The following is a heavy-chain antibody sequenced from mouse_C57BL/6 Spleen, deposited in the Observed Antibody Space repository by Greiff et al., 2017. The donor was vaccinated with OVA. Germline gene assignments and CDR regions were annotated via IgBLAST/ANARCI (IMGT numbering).Heavy chain of an antibody. CDR3: ARYSLYYGSSGGNYFDY. CDR2: IYPGDGDT. D-gene: IGHD1-1*01. CDR1: GYAFSSYW. J-gene: IGHJ2*01. V-gene: IGHV1-80*01. Sequence: QVQLQHSGAELVKPGASVKISCKASGYAFSSYWMNWVKQRPGKGLEWIGQIYPGDGDTNYNGKFKGKATLTADKSSSTAYMQLSSLTSEDSAVYFGARYSLYYGSSGGNYFDYWGQGTTLTVSS.